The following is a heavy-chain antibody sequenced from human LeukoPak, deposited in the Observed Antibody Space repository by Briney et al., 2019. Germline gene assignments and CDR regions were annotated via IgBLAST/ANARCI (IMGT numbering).Heavy chain of an antibody. Sequence: GGSLRLSCAASGFTFNTYGMHWVRQAPGKGLEWVAVISYDGSNKYYADSVKGRFTISRDNSKNTLYLQMNSLRAEDTAVYYCAKGPRWELLRVFDYWGQGTLVTVSS. V-gene: IGHV3-30*18. CDR1: GFTFNTYG. J-gene: IGHJ4*02. CDR2: ISYDGSNK. CDR3: AKGPRWELLRVFDY. D-gene: IGHD1-26*01.